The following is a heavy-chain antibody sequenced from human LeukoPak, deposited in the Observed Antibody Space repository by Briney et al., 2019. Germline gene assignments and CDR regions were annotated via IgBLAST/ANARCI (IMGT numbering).Heavy chain of an antibody. CDR1: GFTFSTYS. CDR2: ISSSSTI. V-gene: IGHV3-48*04. J-gene: IGHJ1*01. CDR3: ARGGITFYYDSSGISEYFQH. D-gene: IGHD3-22*01. Sequence: GGSLRLSCAASGFTFSTYSMNWVRQAPGKGLEWVSYISSSSTIYYDDSVRGRFTISRDNAKNSLYLQMNSLRAEDTGVYYCARGGITFYYDSSGISEYFQHWGQGTLVTVSS.